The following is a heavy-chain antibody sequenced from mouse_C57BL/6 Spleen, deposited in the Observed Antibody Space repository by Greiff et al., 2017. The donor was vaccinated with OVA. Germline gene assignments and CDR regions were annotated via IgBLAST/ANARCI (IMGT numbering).Heavy chain of an antibody. CDR3: AIHGYYYAMDY. V-gene: IGHV7-3*01. CDR2: IRNKANGYTT. J-gene: IGHJ4*01. Sequence: EVQVVESGGGLVQPGGSLSLSCAASGFTFTDYYMSWVRQPPGKALEWLGFIRNKANGYTTEYSASVKGRFTISRDNSQSILYLQMNALRAEDSATYYCAIHGYYYAMDYWGQGTSVTVSS. D-gene: IGHD2-2*01. CDR1: GFTFTDYY.